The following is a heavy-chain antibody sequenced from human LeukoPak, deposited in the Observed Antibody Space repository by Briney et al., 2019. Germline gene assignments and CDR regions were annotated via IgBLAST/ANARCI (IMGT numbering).Heavy chain of an antibody. J-gene: IGHJ3*02. CDR2: FDPEDGET. V-gene: IGHV1-24*01. Sequence: ASVKVSCKVSGYTLTELSMHWVRQAPGKGLEWRGGFDPEDGETIYAQKFQGRVTMTEDTSTDTAYMELSSLRSEDTAVYYCATDRYYGSGSLDAFDIWRQGTRVTVSS. D-gene: IGHD3-10*01. CDR3: ATDRYYGSGSLDAFDI. CDR1: GYTLTELS.